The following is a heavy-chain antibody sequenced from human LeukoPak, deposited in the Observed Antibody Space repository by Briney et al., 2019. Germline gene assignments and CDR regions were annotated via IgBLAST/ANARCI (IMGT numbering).Heavy chain of an antibody. CDR3: AKDRAGYSGARGFDF. D-gene: IGHD5-12*01. Sequence: GGSLRLSCAASGFTFSTYAMSWVRQAPARGLEWVSSMKGGGGDTFYADSVKGRFTISRDDSKNTLYLQMNSLGAADTAVYYCAKDRAGYSGARGFDFWGQGTLVTVSS. CDR2: MKGGGGDT. J-gene: IGHJ4*02. CDR1: GFTFSTYA. V-gene: IGHV3-23*01.